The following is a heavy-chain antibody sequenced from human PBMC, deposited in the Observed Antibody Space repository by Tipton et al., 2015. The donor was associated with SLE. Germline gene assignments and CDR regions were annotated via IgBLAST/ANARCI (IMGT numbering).Heavy chain of an antibody. CDR3: ARRGGVAFDI. Sequence: TLSLTCTVSGGSISSYYWSWIRQPPGKGLVWIGYNYYSGSTNYNPSLKSRVTISVDTSKNQFSLKLSSVTAADTAVYYCARRGGVAFDIWGQGTMVTVSS. V-gene: IGHV4-59*01. CDR2: NYYSGST. J-gene: IGHJ3*02. D-gene: IGHD6-25*01. CDR1: GGSISSYY.